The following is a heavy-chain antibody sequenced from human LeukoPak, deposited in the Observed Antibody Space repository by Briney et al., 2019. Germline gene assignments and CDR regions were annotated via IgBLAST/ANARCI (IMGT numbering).Heavy chain of an antibody. Sequence: ASVKVSCKASGYTFTGYYMHWVRQAPGQGLEWMGWINPNSGGTNYAQKFQGSVTMTRDTSISTAYMELSRLRSDDTAVYYCARSYGSGSSYFDYWGQGTLVTVSS. D-gene: IGHD3-10*01. V-gene: IGHV1-2*02. CDR1: GYTFTGYY. J-gene: IGHJ4*02. CDR2: INPNSGGT. CDR3: ARSYGSGSSYFDY.